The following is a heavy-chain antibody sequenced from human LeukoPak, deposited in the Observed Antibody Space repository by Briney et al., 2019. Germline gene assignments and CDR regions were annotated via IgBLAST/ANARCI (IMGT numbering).Heavy chain of an antibody. J-gene: IGHJ2*01. CDR2: ISGSGGST. CDR3: AKAGSSFTYYDILTGYNDYWYFDL. CDR1: GFTFSSYG. D-gene: IGHD3-9*01. V-gene: IGHV3-23*01. Sequence: PGGSLRLSCAASGFTFSSYGMSWVRQAPGKGLEWVSAISGSGGSTYYADSVKGRFTISRDNSKNTLYLQMNSLRAEDTAVYYCAKAGSSFTYYDILTGYNDYWYFDLWGRGTLVTVSS.